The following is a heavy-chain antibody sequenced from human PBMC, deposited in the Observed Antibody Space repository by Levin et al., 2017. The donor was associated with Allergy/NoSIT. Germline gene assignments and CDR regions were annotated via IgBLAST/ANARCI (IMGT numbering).Heavy chain of an antibody. J-gene: IGHJ4*02. CDR2: ISYDGSNK. CDR3: ARGARAVAGNVHY. CDR1: GFTFSSYA. Sequence: GESLKISCAASGFTFSSYAMHWVRQAPGKGLEWVAVISYDGSNKYYADSVKGRFTISRDNSKNTLYLQMNSLRAEDTAVYYCARGARAVAGNVHYWGQGTLVTVSS. V-gene: IGHV3-30-3*01. D-gene: IGHD6-19*01.